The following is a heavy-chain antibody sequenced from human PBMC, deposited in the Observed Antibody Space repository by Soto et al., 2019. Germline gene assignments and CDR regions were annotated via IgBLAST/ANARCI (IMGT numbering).Heavy chain of an antibody. J-gene: IGHJ5*02. CDR2: ISSSSGAI. V-gene: IGHV3-48*01. Sequence: PGGSLRLSCAASGFTFSTYAMNWVRQAPGKGLEWVSYISSSSGAIHYADSVQGRFTTSRDNGKNSLYLEMNSLRAEDTAVYYCVKAQNFGSSWGQGTLVTVSS. D-gene: IGHD3-10*01. CDR1: GFTFSTYA. CDR3: VKAQNFGSS.